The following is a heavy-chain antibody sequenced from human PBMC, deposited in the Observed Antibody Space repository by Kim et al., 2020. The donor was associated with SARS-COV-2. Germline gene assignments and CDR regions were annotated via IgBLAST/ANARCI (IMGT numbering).Heavy chain of an antibody. Sequence: SETLSLTCTVSGGSISSSSYYWGWIRQPPGKGLEWIGSIYYSGSTYYNPSLKSRVTISVDTSKNQFSLKLSSVTAADTAVYYCARRFDSSSYYYYYGMDVWGQGTTVTVSS. J-gene: IGHJ6*02. CDR1: GGSISSSSYY. CDR2: IYYSGST. CDR3: ARRFDSSSYYYYYGMDV. V-gene: IGHV4-39*01. D-gene: IGHD6-19*01.